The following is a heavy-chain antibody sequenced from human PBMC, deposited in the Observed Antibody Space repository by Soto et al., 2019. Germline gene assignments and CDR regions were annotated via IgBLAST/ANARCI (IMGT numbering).Heavy chain of an antibody. D-gene: IGHD3-10*01. CDR2: INAGNGNT. CDR3: ARLSQFDPTYPFDY. V-gene: IGHV1-3*01. CDR1: GYTFTSYA. J-gene: IGHJ4*02. Sequence: ASVQVSCKASGYTFTSYAMHWVRQAPGQRLEWMGWINAGNGNTKYSQKFQGRVTITRDTSASTAYMELSSLRSEDTAVYYCARLSQFDPTYPFDYWGQGTLVTVSS.